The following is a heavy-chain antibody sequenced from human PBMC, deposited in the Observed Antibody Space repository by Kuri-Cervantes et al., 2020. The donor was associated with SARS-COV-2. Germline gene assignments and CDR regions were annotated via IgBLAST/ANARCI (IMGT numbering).Heavy chain of an antibody. CDR3: ARGRGYYYGSGSV. J-gene: IGHJ4*02. Sequence: SETLSLTCAVSGYSISSGYYWSWIRQPPGKGLEWIGEINHSGSTNYNPSLKSRVTISVDTSKNQFSLKLSSVTAADTAVYYCARGRGYYYGSGSVWGQGTLVTVSS. CDR2: INHSGST. V-gene: IGHV4-34*01. D-gene: IGHD3-10*01. CDR1: GYSISSGYY.